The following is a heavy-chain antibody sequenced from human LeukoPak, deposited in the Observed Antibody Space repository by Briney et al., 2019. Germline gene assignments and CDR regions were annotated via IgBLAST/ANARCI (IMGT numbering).Heavy chain of an antibody. CDR3: ARDITGPILFDY. CDR1: GFTFSSYS. CDR2: ISSSSSYI. D-gene: IGHD1-20*01. V-gene: IGHV3-21*01. J-gene: IGHJ4*02. Sequence: GGSLRLSCAASGFTFSSYSMNWVRQAPEKGLEWVSSISSSSSYIYYADSVKGRFTISRDNAKNSLYLQMNSLRAEDTAVYYCARDITGPILFDYWGQGTLVTVSS.